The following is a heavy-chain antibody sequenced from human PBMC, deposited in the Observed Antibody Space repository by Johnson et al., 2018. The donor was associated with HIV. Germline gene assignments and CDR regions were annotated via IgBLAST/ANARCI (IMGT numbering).Heavy chain of an antibody. CDR3: ARDVANYYDPGAFDI. D-gene: IGHD3-22*01. V-gene: IGHV3-66*01. CDR2: IYSGGST. J-gene: IGHJ3*02. Sequence: VQLVESGGGVVQPGRSLRLSCAASGFTFSSNYMSWVRQAPGRGLEWVSVIYSGGSTYYADSVKGRFTISRDNSKNTLYLQMNSLRAEDTAVYYCARDVANYYDPGAFDIWGQGTMVTVSS. CDR1: GFTFSSNY.